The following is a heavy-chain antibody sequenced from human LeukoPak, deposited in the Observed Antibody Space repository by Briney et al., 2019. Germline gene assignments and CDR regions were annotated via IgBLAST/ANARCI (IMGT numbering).Heavy chain of an antibody. J-gene: IGHJ3*02. CDR1: GGSISSGGYY. V-gene: IGHV4-61*08. D-gene: IGHD6-6*01. CDR2: IYYSGST. Sequence: SETLSLTCTVSGGSISSGGYYWSWIRQPPGKGLEWIGYIYYSGSTNYNPSLKSRVTISVDTSKNQFSLKLSSVTAADTAVYYCAREESSSWGGAFDIWGQGTMVTVSS. CDR3: AREESSSWGGAFDI.